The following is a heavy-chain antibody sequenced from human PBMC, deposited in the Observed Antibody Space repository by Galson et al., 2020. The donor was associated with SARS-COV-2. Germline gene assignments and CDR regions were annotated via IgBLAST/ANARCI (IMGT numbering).Heavy chain of an antibody. V-gene: IGHV4-39*01. D-gene: IGHD1-1*01. CDR1: GGSISSSSYY. Sequence: SETLSLTCTVSGGSISSSSYYWGWIRQPPGKGLEWIGSIYYSGSTYYNPSLKSRVTISVDTSKNQFSLKLSSVTAADTAVYYCARLPRTVQLERRGVGYYYYMDVWGKGTTVTVSS. J-gene: IGHJ6*03. CDR2: IYYSGST. CDR3: ARLPRTVQLERRGVGYYYYMDV.